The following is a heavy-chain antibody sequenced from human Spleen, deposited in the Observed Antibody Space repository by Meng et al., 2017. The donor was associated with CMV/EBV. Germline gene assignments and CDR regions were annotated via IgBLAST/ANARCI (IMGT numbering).Heavy chain of an antibody. CDR3: AGFGVAITNGLDV. J-gene: IGHJ6*02. CDR2: IYSGGST. V-gene: IGHV3-53*01. Sequence: GGSLRLSCAASGFTVSSNYMSWVRQAPGKGLEWVSVIYSGGSTYYADSVKGRFTISRDNSKNTLYLQVNSLRVEDTAVYYCAGFGVAITNGLDVWGQGTTVTVSS. D-gene: IGHD3-3*01. CDR1: GFTVSSNY.